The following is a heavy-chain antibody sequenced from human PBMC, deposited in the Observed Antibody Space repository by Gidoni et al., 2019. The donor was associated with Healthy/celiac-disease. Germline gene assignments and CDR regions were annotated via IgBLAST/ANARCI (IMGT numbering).Heavy chain of an antibody. Sequence: QVPLVESGGGVVQPGRSLRLSCAASGFTFSSYGMHWVRQAPGKGLEWVAVISYDGSNKYYADSVKGRFTISRDNSKNTLYLQMNSLGAEDTAVYYCAKGLGALPADGMDVWGQGTTVTVSS. J-gene: IGHJ6*02. CDR2: ISYDGSNK. CDR1: GFTFSSYG. V-gene: IGHV3-30*18. CDR3: AKGLGALPADGMDV.